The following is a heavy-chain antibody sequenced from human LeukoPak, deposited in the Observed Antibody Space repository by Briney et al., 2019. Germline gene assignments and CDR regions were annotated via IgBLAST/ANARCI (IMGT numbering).Heavy chain of an antibody. CDR1: GFTLSSYA. CDR3: AKERELTSYYYYYMDV. CDR2: ISDTGNT. Sequence: GGSLRLSCAASGFTLSSYAMSWVRQAPGKGLEWVSAISDTGNTYHADSVKGRFTISRDSSKNTLFLQMNSLRAEDTAVYYCAKERELTSYYYYYMDVWGKGTTVTVSS. D-gene: IGHD3-10*01. J-gene: IGHJ6*03. V-gene: IGHV3-23*01.